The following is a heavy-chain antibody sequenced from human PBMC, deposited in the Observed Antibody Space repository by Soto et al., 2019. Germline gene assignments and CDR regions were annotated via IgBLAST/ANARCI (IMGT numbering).Heavy chain of an antibody. D-gene: IGHD5-18*01. V-gene: IGHV3-23*01. J-gene: IGHJ5*02. Sequence: QTGGSLRLSCAASGFTFGTYAMNWVRQAPGKGLEWVSGITGSGGSTYYADSVKGRFTISRDNSKNTLYLQMNSLRADDTAVYYCAKDRSVDTRDWFDPWGQGTLVTAPQ. CDR1: GFTFGTYA. CDR2: ITGSGGST. CDR3: AKDRSVDTRDWFDP.